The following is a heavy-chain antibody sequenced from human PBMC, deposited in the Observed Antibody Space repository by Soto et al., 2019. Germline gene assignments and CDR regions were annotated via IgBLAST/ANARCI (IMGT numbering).Heavy chain of an antibody. D-gene: IGHD6-19*01. CDR2: TYYKSKWYN. Sequence: QVQLQQSGPGLVKPSQTLSLTCAISGDSVSSSSAAWNWIRQSPSRGLEWLGRTYYKSKWYNDYAVSVESRITINPDTSKNQFSLHLQSVTPEDTAVYYCARDPWHSSGWIFDFWGRGTLVIVSS. J-gene: IGHJ4*02. CDR1: GDSVSSSSAA. V-gene: IGHV6-1*01. CDR3: ARDPWHSSGWIFDF.